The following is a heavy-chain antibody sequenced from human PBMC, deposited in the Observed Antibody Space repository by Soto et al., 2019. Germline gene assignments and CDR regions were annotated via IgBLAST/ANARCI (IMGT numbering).Heavy chain of an antibody. Sequence: PGGSLRLSCAASGFTFDDYAMHWVRQAPGKGLEWVSGINWNSVNIGYADSVKGRFTISRDNAKTSLYLQMNSLRPEDTALYYCAKDMEGSYGGFDYWGQGTLVTVSS. V-gene: IGHV3-9*01. CDR1: GFTFDDYA. D-gene: IGHD1-26*01. CDR3: AKDMEGSYGGFDY. CDR2: INWNSVNI. J-gene: IGHJ4*02.